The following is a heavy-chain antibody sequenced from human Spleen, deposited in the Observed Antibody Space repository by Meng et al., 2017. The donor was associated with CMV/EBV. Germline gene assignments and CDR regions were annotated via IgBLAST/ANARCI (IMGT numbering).Heavy chain of an antibody. CDR3: AKRPGQWLDLPFDY. J-gene: IGHJ4*02. CDR1: GFTFSSYA. D-gene: IGHD6-19*01. Sequence: GESLKISCAASGFTFSSYAMSWVRQAPGKGLEWVSSISGSGDSTYYADSMEGRFTISRDNSKDTLYLQMNSLRAEDTATYYCAKRPGQWLDLPFDYWARERWSPSPQ. CDR2: ISGSGDST. V-gene: IGHV3-23*01.